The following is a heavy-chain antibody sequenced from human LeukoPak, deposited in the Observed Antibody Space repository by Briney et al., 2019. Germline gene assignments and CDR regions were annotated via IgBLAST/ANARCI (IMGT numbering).Heavy chain of an antibody. J-gene: IGHJ4*02. V-gene: IGHV4-4*02. CDR2: IYQSGIT. D-gene: IGHD6-19*01. CDR1: GDSISSGNY. CDR3: ARDPRPRGGWFYFDY. Sequence: SGTLSLTCGVSGDSISSGNYRNWVRQPPGKGLEWIGDIYQSGITNYNPSLKSRVTMSVDKSKNEFSLKLDSVTAADTAVYYCARDPRPRGGWFYFDYWGQGILVTVSS.